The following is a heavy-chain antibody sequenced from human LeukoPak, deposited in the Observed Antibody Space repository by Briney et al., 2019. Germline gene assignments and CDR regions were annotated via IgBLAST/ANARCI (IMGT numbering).Heavy chain of an antibody. V-gene: IGHV1-8*01. CDR3: ARGLGMPGVYPDLRF. CDR1: GYTFTSYD. Sequence: ASVKVSCKASGYTFTSYDINWVRQATGQGLEWLGWMNPNSGNTGYAQKFQGRVTMTRDTSISTAYMELSSLRSEDTAVYYCARGLGMPGVYPDLRFWGQGTLVTVSS. D-gene: IGHD5/OR15-5a*01. CDR2: MNPNSGNT. J-gene: IGHJ4*02.